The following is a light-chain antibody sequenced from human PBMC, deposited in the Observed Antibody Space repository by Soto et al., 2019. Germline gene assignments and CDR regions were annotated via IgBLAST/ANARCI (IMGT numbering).Light chain of an antibody. CDR3: LQVRSYPWT. V-gene: IGKV1-17*01. J-gene: IGKJ1*01. Sequence: DIQMTQSPSSLSASVGDRITITCRASPAIRNDLAWFQQTPGKAPKRLIYAASSLQSGVPSRFSGSGSGTDFTLTISSLQPEDFATYYCLQVRSYPWTFGQGTKVEIK. CDR1: PAIRND. CDR2: AAS.